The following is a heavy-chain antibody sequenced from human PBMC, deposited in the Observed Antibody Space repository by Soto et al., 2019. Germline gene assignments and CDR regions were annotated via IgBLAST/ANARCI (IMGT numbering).Heavy chain of an antibody. V-gene: IGHV4-39*01. CDR1: GCSISSSSYY. CDR2: IYYSGST. Sequence: SDTLSLTCTVSGCSISSSSYYWGCIRQPPGKGLEWIGSIYYSGSTYYNPSLKSRVTISVDTSKNQFSLKLSSVTAADTAVYYCARQRYFDWLLEGELDYWGQGTQVTVSS. D-gene: IGHD3-9*01. CDR3: ARQRYFDWLLEGELDY. J-gene: IGHJ4*02.